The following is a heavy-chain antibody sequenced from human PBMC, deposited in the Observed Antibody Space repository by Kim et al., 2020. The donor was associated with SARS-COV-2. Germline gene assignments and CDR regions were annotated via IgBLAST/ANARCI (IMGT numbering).Heavy chain of an antibody. CDR2: ISSSSSYI. J-gene: IGHJ6*02. CDR1: GFTFSSYS. CDR3: ARDYFAGHGMDV. Sequence: GGSLRLSCAASGFTFSSYSMNWVRQAPGKGLEWVSSISSSSSYIYYADSVKGRFTISRDNAKNSLYLQMNSLRAEDTAVYYCARDYFAGHGMDVWGQGTTVTVSS. V-gene: IGHV3-21*01. D-gene: IGHD3-9*01.